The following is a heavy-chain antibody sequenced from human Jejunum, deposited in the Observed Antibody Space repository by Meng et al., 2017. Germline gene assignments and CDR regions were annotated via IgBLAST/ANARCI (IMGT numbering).Heavy chain of an antibody. CDR3: ARGAVDFDY. Sequence: QVQLVNTGAEEKRPGSSAKVSGKTFVGTFTSYAITWVRQAPGQGLEWMGGIIPISGTTKYAQKLQGRVTITADTSTSTAYMELSSLTSEDTAVYYCARGAVDFDYWGQGTLVTVSS. CDR2: IIPISGTT. J-gene: IGHJ4*02. CDR1: VGTFTSYA. V-gene: IGHV1-69*06.